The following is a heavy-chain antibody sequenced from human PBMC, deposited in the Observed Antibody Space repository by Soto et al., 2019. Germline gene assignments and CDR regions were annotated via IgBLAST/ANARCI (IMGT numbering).Heavy chain of an antibody. CDR3: TTGYCSGGTAFALDI. CDR2: IKSKTDGGTT. Sequence: WGALRLSCAASGFTFSNAWLNWVRQAPGKGLEWVGRIKSKTDGGTTDYAAPVKGRFTISRDDSKNTQYLQMNSLKTEDTAVYYCTTGYCSGGTAFALDIWGQGTMVTVSS. CDR1: GFTFSNAW. V-gene: IGHV3-15*07. D-gene: IGHD2-15*01. J-gene: IGHJ3*02.